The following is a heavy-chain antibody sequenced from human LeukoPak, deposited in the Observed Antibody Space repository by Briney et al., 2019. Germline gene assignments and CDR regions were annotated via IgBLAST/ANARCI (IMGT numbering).Heavy chain of an antibody. CDR1: GDSVSSNSAA. J-gene: IGHJ3*01. D-gene: IGHD3-10*01. Sequence: SQTRSLTSAISGDSVSSNSAAWDWIRQSPSRGLEWLRRTYYRSKWFYDYAVCVKSRITLNPDTSKTQFSLLLNSVTPEDTAVYYCTRDSGLGNDAFDVWGQGTMVTVSS. CDR2: TYYRSKWFY. V-gene: IGHV6-1*01. CDR3: TRDSGLGNDAFDV.